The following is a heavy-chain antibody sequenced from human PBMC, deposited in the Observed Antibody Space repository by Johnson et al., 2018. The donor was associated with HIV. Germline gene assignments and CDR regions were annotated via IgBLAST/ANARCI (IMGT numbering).Heavy chain of an antibody. CDR2: IKSKTDGGTP. D-gene: IGHD2-2*01. CDR1: GFTFSTYA. Sequence: VQLVESGGGLIQPGRSLRLSCAASGFTFSTYALHWVRQAPGKGLEWVGRIKSKTDGGTPDYAAPVKGRFTISRDDSKNTLYLQMNSLRAEDTAVYYCARWVGDIVVVPAAADAFDIWGQGTMVTVSS. J-gene: IGHJ3*02. CDR3: ARWVGDIVVVPAAADAFDI. V-gene: IGHV3-15*01.